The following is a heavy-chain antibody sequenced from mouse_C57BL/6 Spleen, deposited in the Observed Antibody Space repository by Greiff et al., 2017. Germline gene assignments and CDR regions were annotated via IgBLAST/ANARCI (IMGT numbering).Heavy chain of an antibody. CDR2: IYPRSGNT. Sequence: QVQLQQSGAELARPGASVKLSCKASGYTFTSYGISWVKQRTGQGLEWIGEIYPRSGNTYYNEKFKGKATLTADTSSSTAYMELRSLTSEDSAVYFSARKENSSGYVNFDYWGQGTTLTVSS. J-gene: IGHJ2*01. CDR3: ARKENSSGYVNFDY. V-gene: IGHV1-81*01. CDR1: GYTFTSYG. D-gene: IGHD3-2*02.